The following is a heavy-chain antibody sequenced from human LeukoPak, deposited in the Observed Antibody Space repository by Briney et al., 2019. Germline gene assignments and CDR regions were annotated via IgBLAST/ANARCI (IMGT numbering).Heavy chain of an antibody. Sequence: PSETLSLTCAVYGGSFSDYYMSWIRQAPGKGLEWVSAISGSGGSTYYADSVKGRFTISRDNSKNTLYLQMNSLRAEDTAVYYCAKEAGHSSGWSFDYWGQGTLVTVSS. D-gene: IGHD6-19*01. CDR1: GGSFSDYY. V-gene: IGHV3-23*01. CDR3: AKEAGHSSGWSFDY. CDR2: ISGSGGST. J-gene: IGHJ4*02.